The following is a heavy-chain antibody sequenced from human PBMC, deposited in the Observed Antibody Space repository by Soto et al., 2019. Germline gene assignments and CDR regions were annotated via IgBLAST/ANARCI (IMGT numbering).Heavy chain of an antibody. CDR2: IYYSGNT. D-gene: IGHD2-15*01. CDR3: ARDAGYCNSVSCYPYNMDV. V-gene: IGHV4-30-4*01. Sequence: SETLSLTCTVSGESISSGDHYWSWVRQSPGEGLEWIGFIYYSGNTYYNPSLKSRVSMSVDTSNNQFSLKLNSVTAADTAVYYCARDAGYCNSVSCYPYNMDVWGQGTTVTVS. J-gene: IGHJ6*02. CDR1: GESISSGDHY.